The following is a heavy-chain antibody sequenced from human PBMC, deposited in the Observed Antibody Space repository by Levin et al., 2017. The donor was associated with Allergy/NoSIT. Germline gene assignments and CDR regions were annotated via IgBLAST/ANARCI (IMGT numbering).Heavy chain of an antibody. CDR3: ARRTPLTGTTDY. V-gene: IGHV5-51*01. CDR1: GSSFTSYW. CDR2: IYPGDSDT. J-gene: IGHJ4*02. Sequence: GGSLRLSCKGSGSSFTSYWIGWVRQMPGKGLEWMGIIYPGDSDTRYSPSFQGQVTISADKSISTAYLQWSSLKAADTAMYYCARRTPLTGTTDYWGQGTLVTVSS. D-gene: IGHD1-1*01.